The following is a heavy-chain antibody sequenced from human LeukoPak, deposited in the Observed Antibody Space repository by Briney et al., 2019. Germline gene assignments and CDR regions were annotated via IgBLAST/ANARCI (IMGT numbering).Heavy chain of an antibody. Sequence: SGGSLRLSCAASGFTFNSYGMHWVRQAPGKGLEWVAVTSYGGSNKYYADSVKGRFTISRDNSKNTLYLQMNSLRAEDTAVYYCHAAPLKNTGVFDYWGQGTLVTVSS. CDR1: GFTFNSYG. V-gene: IGHV3-30*03. CDR3: HAAPLKNTGVFDY. CDR2: TSYGGSNK. J-gene: IGHJ4*02. D-gene: IGHD7-27*01.